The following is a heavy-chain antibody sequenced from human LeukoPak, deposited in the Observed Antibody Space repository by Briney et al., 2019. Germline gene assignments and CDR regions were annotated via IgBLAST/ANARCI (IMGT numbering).Heavy chain of an antibody. CDR3: ARGGLQWLVGSYGMDV. D-gene: IGHD6-19*01. J-gene: IGHJ6*02. CDR2: NPNSGNT. V-gene: IGHV1-8*01. Sequence: NPNSGNTGYAQKFQGRVTMTRNTSISTAYMELSSLRSEDTAVYYCARGGLQWLVGSYGMDVWGQGTTVTVSS.